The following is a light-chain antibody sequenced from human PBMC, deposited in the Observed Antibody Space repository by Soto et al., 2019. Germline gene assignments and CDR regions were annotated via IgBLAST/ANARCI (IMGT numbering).Light chain of an antibody. Sequence: EIVLTQSPVTLSLSPGERATLSCRASHSVSRTYLAWYQQNPGQAPRLLIYGASNRATGVPDRFSGSGSGTDFTLTITTLEREDVAVYSCQQYRRSQFAFGPGTKVDLK. J-gene: IGKJ3*01. CDR1: HSVSRTY. CDR2: GAS. CDR3: QQYRRSQFA. V-gene: IGKV3-20*01.